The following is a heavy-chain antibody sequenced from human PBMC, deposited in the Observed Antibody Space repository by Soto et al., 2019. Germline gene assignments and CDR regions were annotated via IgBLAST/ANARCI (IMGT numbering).Heavy chain of an antibody. CDR3: ARGLSEYEPYYYGMDV. J-gene: IGHJ6*02. CDR2: ISYDGSNK. D-gene: IGHD3-16*01. V-gene: IGHV3-30-3*01. Sequence: GSLRLSCAASGFTFSSYAMHWVRQAPGKGLEWVAVISYDGSNKYYADSVKGRFTISRDNSKNTLYLQMNSLRAEDTAVYYCARGLSEYEPYYYGMDVWGQGTTVTVSS. CDR1: GFTFSSYA.